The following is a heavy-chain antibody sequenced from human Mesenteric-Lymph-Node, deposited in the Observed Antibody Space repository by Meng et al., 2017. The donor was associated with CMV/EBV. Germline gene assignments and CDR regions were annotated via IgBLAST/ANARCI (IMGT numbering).Heavy chain of an antibody. J-gene: IGHJ6*02. D-gene: IGHD3-16*01. V-gene: IGHV3-74*01. CDR2: INSDGSST. Sequence: LSLTCAASGFTFSSYWMHWVRQAPGKGLVWVSRINSDGSSTSYADSVKGRFTISRDNAKNTLYLQMNSLRAEDTAVYYCARGGDPTDYYYYGMDVWGQGTTVTVSS. CDR3: ARGGDPTDYYYYGMDV. CDR1: GFTFSSYW.